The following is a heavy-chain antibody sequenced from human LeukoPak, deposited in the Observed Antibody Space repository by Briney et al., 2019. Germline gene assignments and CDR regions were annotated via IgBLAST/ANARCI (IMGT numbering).Heavy chain of an antibody. D-gene: IGHD1-26*01. CDR3: AGIIVGATSYDY. CDR1: GYSISSGYY. J-gene: IGHJ4*02. CDR2: IYHSGST. Sequence: PSETLSLTCTVSGYSISSGYYWGWIRQPPGKGLEWIGSIYHSGSTYYNPSLESRVTISVDTSKNQFSLKLSSVTAADTAVYYCAGIIVGATSYDYWGQGTLVTVSS. V-gene: IGHV4-38-2*02.